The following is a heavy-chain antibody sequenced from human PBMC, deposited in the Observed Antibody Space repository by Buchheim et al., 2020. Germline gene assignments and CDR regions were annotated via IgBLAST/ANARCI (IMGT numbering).Heavy chain of an antibody. CDR2: TSGSGGMT. CDR1: GFTFSNYA. CDR3: AKGIYDSWSRFYSQAPVSPSSYFDF. J-gene: IGHJ4*02. V-gene: IGHV3-23*01. D-gene: IGHD3-3*01. Sequence: EVHLLESGGGLVQPGGSLRLSCAASGFTFSNYAMTWVRQAPGKGPEWVSTTSGSGGMTHYADSVKGRFTISRDNSRSTLYLQMSSLRVEDTAVYYCAKGIYDSWSRFYSQAPVSPSSYFDFGGQGT.